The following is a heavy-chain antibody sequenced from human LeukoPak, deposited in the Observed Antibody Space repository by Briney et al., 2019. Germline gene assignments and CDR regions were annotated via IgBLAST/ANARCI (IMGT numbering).Heavy chain of an antibody. V-gene: IGHV3-23*01. CDR1: EFTFSSYA. Sequence: GGSLRLSCAASEFTFSSYAMSWVRQAPGKGLEWVSGISGSGDGTYYADSVKGRFTISRDNSMNTLYLQMNSLRAEDTAVYYCAKGRSGIVVAGLNYWGQGTLVTVSS. D-gene: IGHD6-19*01. J-gene: IGHJ4*02. CDR3: AKGRSGIVVAGLNY. CDR2: ISGSGDGT.